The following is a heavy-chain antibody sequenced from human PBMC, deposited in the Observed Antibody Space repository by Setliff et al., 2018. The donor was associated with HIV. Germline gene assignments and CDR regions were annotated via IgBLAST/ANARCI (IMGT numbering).Heavy chain of an antibody. Sequence: GGSLRLSCAASGFTFSSYWMSWVRQAPGKGLEWVANIKQDGSEKYYVDSVKGRFTISRDNAKNSLYLQMNSLRAEDTAVYYCARERVYYDSSAYGMDVWGQGTTVTVSS. V-gene: IGHV3-7*01. J-gene: IGHJ6*02. D-gene: IGHD3-22*01. CDR3: ARERVYYDSSAYGMDV. CDR1: GFTFSSYW. CDR2: IKQDGSEK.